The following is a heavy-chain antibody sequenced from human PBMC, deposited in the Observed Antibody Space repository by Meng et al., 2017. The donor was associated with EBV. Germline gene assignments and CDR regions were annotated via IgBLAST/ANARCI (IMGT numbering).Heavy chain of an antibody. Sequence: EEKRPGASCKISSKATSYTFTSYGISWVRPAPGQGLEWMGWISAYNGNTNYAQKLQGRVTMTTDTSTSTAYMELRSLRSDDMAVYYCARGLDYFDYWGQGTLVTVSS. V-gene: IGHV1-18*03. CDR3: ARGLDYFDY. CDR1: SYTFTSYG. J-gene: IGHJ4*02. CDR2: ISAYNGNT.